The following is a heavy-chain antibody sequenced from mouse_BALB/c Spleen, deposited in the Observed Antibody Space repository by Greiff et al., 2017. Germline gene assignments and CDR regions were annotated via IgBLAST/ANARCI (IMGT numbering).Heavy chain of an antibody. CDR1: GFSLTSYG. Sequence: QVQLKESGPGLVAPSQSLSITCTVSGFSLTSYGVHWVRQPPGKGLEWLGVIWAGGSTNYNSALMSRLSISKDNSKSQVFLKMNSLQTDDTAMYYCARYGNYPYYAMDYWGQGTSVTVSS. D-gene: IGHD2-1*01. CDR3: ARYGNYPYYAMDY. J-gene: IGHJ4*01. CDR2: IWAGGST. V-gene: IGHV2-9*02.